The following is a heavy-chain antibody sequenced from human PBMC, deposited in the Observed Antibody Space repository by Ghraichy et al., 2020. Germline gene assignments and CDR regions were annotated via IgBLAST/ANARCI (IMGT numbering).Heavy chain of an antibody. V-gene: IGHV3-74*01. J-gene: IGHJ4*02. CDR3: ARCFNGYTSGWHDY. Sequence: GGSLRLSCAASGFTFSSYWMHWVRQAPGKGLLWVSRINSDGSSTSYADSVKGRFTISRDNAKNTLYLQMNSLRGEDTAVYYCARCFNGYTSGWHDYWGQGTLVTVSS. CDR2: INSDGSST. CDR1: GFTFSSYW. D-gene: IGHD6-19*01.